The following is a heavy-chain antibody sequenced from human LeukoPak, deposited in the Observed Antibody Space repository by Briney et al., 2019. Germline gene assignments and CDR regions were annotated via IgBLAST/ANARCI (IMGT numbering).Heavy chain of an antibody. V-gene: IGHV3-53*01. D-gene: IGHD4-23*01. CDR1: GFAVSSNY. CDR2: IYSGGST. J-gene: IGHJ4*02. CDR3: ARSQKAPYGGSPFDY. Sequence: GGSLRLSCAASGFAVSSNYMSWVRKAPGKGLEWVSVIYSGGSTYYADSVKGRFTISRDNSKNTLYLQMNSLRAEDTAVYYCARSQKAPYGGSPFDYWGQGTLVTISS.